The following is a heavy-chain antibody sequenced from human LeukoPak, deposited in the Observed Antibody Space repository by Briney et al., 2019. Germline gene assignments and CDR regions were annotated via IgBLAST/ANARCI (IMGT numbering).Heavy chain of an antibody. J-gene: IGHJ4*02. V-gene: IGHV3-64*01. CDR1: GFTFSSYA. Sequence: GGSLRLSCAASGFTFSSYAMHWVRQAPGKGLEYVSAISSNGGSTYYANSVKGRFTISRDNSKNTLYLQMGSLRAEDMAVYYCARGVAYCGGDCYLDYWGQGTLVTVSS. D-gene: IGHD2-21*02. CDR2: ISSNGGST. CDR3: ARGVAYCGGDCYLDY.